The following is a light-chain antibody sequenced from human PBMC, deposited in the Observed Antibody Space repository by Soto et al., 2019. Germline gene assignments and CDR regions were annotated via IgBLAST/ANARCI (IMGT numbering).Light chain of an antibody. CDR3: QQYGSSPKT. Sequence: EIVVTQSPGTLSLSPGERATLSCRASQSVSSSYLAWYQQKPGQAPRLLLYGASSRATGIPDRFSGSGSGTDFTLTISRREPEDFAVYYCQQYGSSPKTFGQGTKVEIK. J-gene: IGKJ1*01. CDR1: QSVSSSY. V-gene: IGKV3-20*01. CDR2: GAS.